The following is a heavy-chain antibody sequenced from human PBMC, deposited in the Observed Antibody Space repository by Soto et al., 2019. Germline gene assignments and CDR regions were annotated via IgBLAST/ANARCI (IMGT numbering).Heavy chain of an antibody. CDR3: GKGRSYYYSYGEDV. CDR1: GFTFSSCA. Sequence: GGSLRLSCAASGFTFSSCAMAWGRQAPGKGLGWVSDIIDSGGSTYYADAVKGRFTISRDNSKSTLYLQMNSLRAEATAVYYCGKGRSYYYSYGEDVWGQGTAVTVSS. CDR2: IIDSGGST. V-gene: IGHV3-23*01. J-gene: IGHJ6*02. D-gene: IGHD1-26*01.